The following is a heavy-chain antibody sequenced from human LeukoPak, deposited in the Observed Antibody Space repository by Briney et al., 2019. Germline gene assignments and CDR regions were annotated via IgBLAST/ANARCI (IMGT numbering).Heavy chain of an antibody. J-gene: IGHJ3*02. V-gene: IGHV5-51*01. D-gene: IGHD4-17*01. CDR2: IYPGDSDT. CDR1: GYRFTSYW. CDR3: ARPEEHGDYVHDAFDI. Sequence: GESLKISFKGSGYRFTSYWIGWVRQMPGKGLEWMGIIYPGDSDTRYSPSFQGQVTISADKSISTAYLQWSSLKASDTAMYYCARPEEHGDYVHDAFDIWGQGTMVTVSS.